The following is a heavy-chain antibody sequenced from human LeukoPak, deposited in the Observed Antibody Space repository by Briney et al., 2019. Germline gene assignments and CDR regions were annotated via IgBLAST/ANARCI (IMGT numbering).Heavy chain of an antibody. D-gene: IGHD3-10*01. CDR2: INHSGST. V-gene: IGHV4-34*01. J-gene: IGHJ3*02. CDR3: AKSNGYGLIDI. CDR1: GDSISSYY. Sequence: PSETLSLTCTVSGDSISSYYWSWIRQPPGKGLEWIGEINHSGSTNYNPSLKSRVTISLDTSRNQFSLRLNSVTAADTAVYYCAKSNGYGLIDIWGQGTMVTVSS.